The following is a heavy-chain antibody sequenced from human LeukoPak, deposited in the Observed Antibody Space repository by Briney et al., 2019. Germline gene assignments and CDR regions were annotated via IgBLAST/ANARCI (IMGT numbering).Heavy chain of an antibody. Sequence: SETLSLTCAVYGGSFSGYYWSWIRQPPGKGLEWIGNIYYSGSTNYNPSLKSRVTISVDTSKNQFSLKLSSVTAADAALYYCAGDASSSWWFYWGQGTLVTVSS. CDR2: IYYSGST. D-gene: IGHD6-13*01. J-gene: IGHJ4*02. V-gene: IGHV4-59*01. CDR3: AGDASSSWWFY. CDR1: GGSFSGYY.